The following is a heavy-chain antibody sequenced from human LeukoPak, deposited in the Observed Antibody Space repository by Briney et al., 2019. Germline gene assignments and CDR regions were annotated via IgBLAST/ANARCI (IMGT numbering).Heavy chain of an antibody. Sequence: GGSLRLSCAASGFTFSSYAMSWVRQAPGKGLEWVSAISGSGGSTYYADSVKGRFTISRDNSENTLYLQMNSLRAEDTAVYYCAKYYNDSSGYFYYFDYWGQGTLVTVSS. J-gene: IGHJ4*02. V-gene: IGHV3-23*01. D-gene: IGHD3-22*01. CDR2: ISGSGGST. CDR1: GFTFSSYA. CDR3: AKYYNDSSGYFYYFDY.